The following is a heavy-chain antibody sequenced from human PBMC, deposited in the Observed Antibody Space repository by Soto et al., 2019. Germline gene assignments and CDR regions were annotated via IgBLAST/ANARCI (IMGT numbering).Heavy chain of an antibody. CDR1: GFSLTTGKMG. CDR2: IFSDNER. V-gene: IGHV2-26*01. CDR3: ARMNVDSYQFYYAMDV. Sequence: QVTLKESGPALVKPTETITLTCTVSGFSLTTGKMGVSWIRQPPGKALDWLAHIFSDNERSYSTSLQGKLTISKDTSGSQVVLSITNVDPVDTATYYCARMNVDSYQFYYAMDVWGQGTTVTVSS. D-gene: IGHD4-17*01. J-gene: IGHJ6*02.